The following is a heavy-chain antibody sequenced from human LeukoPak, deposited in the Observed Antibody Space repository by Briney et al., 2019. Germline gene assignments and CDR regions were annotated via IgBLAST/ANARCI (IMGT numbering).Heavy chain of an antibody. J-gene: IGHJ2*01. Sequence: SETLSLTCTVSGGSISGTSYYWGWIRQPPGKGLEWIAYIYYSGSTNYNPSLKSRVTISVDTSKNQFSLKLSSVTAADTAVYYCARVYYSNSYDYWYFDLWGRGTLVTVSS. D-gene: IGHD6-13*01. CDR1: GGSISGTSYY. CDR2: IYYSGST. CDR3: ARVYYSNSYDYWYFDL. V-gene: IGHV4-61*05.